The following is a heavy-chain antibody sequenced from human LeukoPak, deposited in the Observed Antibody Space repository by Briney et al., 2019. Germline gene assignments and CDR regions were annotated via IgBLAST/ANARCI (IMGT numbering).Heavy chain of an antibody. J-gene: IGHJ4*02. CDR2: ISGSGGST. Sequence: GGSLRLSCAASGFTFSSYTMHWVRQAPGKGLEWVSAISGSGGSTYYADSVKGRFTISRDDSKNTPYLQMNTLRAEDTAVYYCAKDYPLDYWGQGALVTVSS. CDR1: GFTFSSYT. CDR3: AKDYPLDY. V-gene: IGHV3-23*01.